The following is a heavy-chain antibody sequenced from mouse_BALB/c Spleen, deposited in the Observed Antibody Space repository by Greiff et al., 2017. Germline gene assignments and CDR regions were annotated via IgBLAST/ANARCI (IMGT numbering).Heavy chain of an antibody. CDR1: GFSLTSYG. J-gene: IGHJ4*01. V-gene: IGHV2-9*02. CDR2: IWAGGST. D-gene: IGHD1-1*01. Sequence: VQLKESGPGLVAPSQSLSITCTVSGFSLTSYGVHWVREPPGKGLEWLGVIWAGGSTNYNSALMSRLSISKDNSKSQVFIKMNSLQTDDTAMYYCARGTGGDAMDYWGQGTSVTVSS. CDR3: ARGTGGDAMDY.